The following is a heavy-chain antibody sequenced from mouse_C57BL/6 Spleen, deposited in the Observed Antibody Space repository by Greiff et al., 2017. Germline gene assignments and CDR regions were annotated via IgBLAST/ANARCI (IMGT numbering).Heavy chain of an antibody. J-gene: IGHJ1*03. CDR3: ASYYGSSYGYFEV. CDR2: ISSGGSYT. Sequence: EVQVVESGGDLVKPGGSLKLSCAASGFTFSSYGMSWVRQTPDKRLEWVATISSGGSYTYYPDSVKGRFTISRDNAKNTLYLQMSSLKSEDTAMYYCASYYGSSYGYFEVWGTGTTVTVSS. V-gene: IGHV5-6*01. CDR1: GFTFSSYG. D-gene: IGHD1-1*01.